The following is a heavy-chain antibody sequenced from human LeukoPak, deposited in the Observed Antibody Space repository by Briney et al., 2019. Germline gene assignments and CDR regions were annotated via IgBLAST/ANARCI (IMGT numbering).Heavy chain of an antibody. CDR1: GDSITGSHW. V-gene: IGHV4-4*02. J-gene: IGHJ2*01. CDR2: IFRSGST. CDR3: ARDSTVRSWYFDV. Sequence: PSETPSLTYAVSGDSITGSHWWTWIRQPPGKKLEWIGEIFRSGSTAYNPSLKGRVTISLDKSENQCSLKLNFVTAADTAVYYCARDSTVRSWYFDVWGRGMLVTVSP. D-gene: IGHD4-17*01.